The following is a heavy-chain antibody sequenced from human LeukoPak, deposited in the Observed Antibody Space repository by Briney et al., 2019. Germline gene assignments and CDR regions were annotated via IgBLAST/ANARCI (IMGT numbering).Heavy chain of an antibody. CDR3: AKDWEQLDRLFDY. D-gene: IGHD6-13*01. V-gene: IGHV3-30*18. CDR2: ISYDGSNK. J-gene: IGHJ4*02. CDR1: GFTFSSYG. Sequence: GGSLRLSCAASGFTFSSYGMHWVRQAPGKGLEWVAVISYDGSNKYYTDSVKGRFTISRDNSKNTLYLQMNSLRAEDTAVYYCAKDWEQLDRLFDYWGQGTLVTVSS.